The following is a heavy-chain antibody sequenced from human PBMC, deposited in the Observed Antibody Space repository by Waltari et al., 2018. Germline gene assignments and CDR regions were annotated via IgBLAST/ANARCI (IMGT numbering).Heavy chain of an antibody. D-gene: IGHD3-10*01. J-gene: IGHJ1*01. Sequence: QVQLQESGPGLVKPSGTLSLACAVSGGSIRSSNWWSWVRQPPGKGLEWIGEIYHSGSTNYNPSLKSRVTISVDKSKNQFSLKLSSVTAADTAVYYCASRIVRVRRVYVQHWGQGTLVTVSS. CDR3: ASRIVRVRRVYVQH. V-gene: IGHV4-4*02. CDR1: GGSIRSSNW. CDR2: IYHSGST.